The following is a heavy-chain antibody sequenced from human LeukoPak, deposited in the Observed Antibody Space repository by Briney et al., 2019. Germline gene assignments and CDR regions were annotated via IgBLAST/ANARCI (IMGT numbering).Heavy chain of an antibody. J-gene: IGHJ4*02. CDR1: GFTFSSYA. D-gene: IGHD6-6*01. CDR2: ISSSGGST. CDR3: AKDAPGIAARPSDFDY. V-gene: IGHV3-23*01. Sequence: PGGSVRLSCAASGFTFSSYAMSWVRQAPGKGLEWVSAISSSGGSTYYADSVKGRFTISRDNSKNTLYLQMNSLRAEDTAVYYCAKDAPGIAARPSDFDYWGQGTLVTVSS.